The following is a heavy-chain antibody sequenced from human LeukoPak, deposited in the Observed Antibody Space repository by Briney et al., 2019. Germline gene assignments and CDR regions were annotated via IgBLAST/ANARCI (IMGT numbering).Heavy chain of an antibody. J-gene: IGHJ6*03. CDR2: THKIVST. CDR1: GGSISNYY. D-gene: IGHD1-20*01. Sequence: SETLSLTCTVSGGSISNYYWSWIRQPAGNGLEWIGCTHKIVSTNFNPSLKRRVTISVDPSKKQLSLKLISVSAADTAIYYCARHLHTWNGAYYYVDVWGKGATVTISS. V-gene: IGHV4-4*07. CDR3: ARHLHTWNGAYYYVDV.